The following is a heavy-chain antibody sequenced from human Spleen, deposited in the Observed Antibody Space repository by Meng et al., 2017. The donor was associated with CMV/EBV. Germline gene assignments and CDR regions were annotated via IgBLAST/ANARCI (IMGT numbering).Heavy chain of an antibody. CDR3: ARGKWGGYDY. Sequence: LVGDGGGLVETAGGSLLLCCASSVTFIGYYYRCCSQEPGKEVEWVLYISSSSSYTNYADSVKGRFTISRDNAKNSLYLQMNSLRAEDTAVYYCARGKWGGYDYWGQGTLVTVSS. D-gene: IGHD3-3*01. J-gene: IGHJ4*02. CDR2: ISSSSSYT. CDR1: VTFIGYYY. V-gene: IGHV3-11*06.